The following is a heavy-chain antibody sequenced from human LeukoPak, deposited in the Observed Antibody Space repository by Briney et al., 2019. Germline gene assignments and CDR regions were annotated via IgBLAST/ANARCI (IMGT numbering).Heavy chain of an antibody. CDR1: GDSISSYY. V-gene: IGHV4-4*07. CDR3: ARDSRSSTVWWFDV. Sequence: SETLSLTCTVSGDSISSYYWRWLRPSAEKGLEWIGRVHPSGNTHSNPSLESRVTMSIAESRKQFSLELTFVTAADTAVYYCARDSRSSTVWWFDVWGRGTLVTVSS. CDR2: VHPSGNT. J-gene: IGHJ2*01. D-gene: IGHD3-10*01.